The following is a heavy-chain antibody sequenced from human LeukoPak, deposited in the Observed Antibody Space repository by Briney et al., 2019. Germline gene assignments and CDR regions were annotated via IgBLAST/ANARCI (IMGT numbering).Heavy chain of an antibody. V-gene: IGHV3-30*02. CDR1: GFTFSPYG. CDR2: VRYDGSNK. Sequence: GGSLRLSSAASGFTFSPYGMHWVRQTPGKGLEWVAFVRYDGSNKYYADSVKGRFTISRDNSKNTLFLQMNSLTTEDTAVYYCAKGLTLYSSNSLFDYWGQGTLVTVSS. D-gene: IGHD6-13*01. CDR3: AKGLTLYSSNSLFDY. J-gene: IGHJ4*02.